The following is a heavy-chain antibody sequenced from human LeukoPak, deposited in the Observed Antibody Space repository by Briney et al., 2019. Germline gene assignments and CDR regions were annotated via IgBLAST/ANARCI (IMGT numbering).Heavy chain of an antibody. CDR1: GVSISSYY. CDR2: IFYSGNT. V-gene: IGHV4-59*08. CDR3: ARLAAISGSDYPDD. Sequence: PSETLSLTCTVSGVSISSYYWSWIRQPPGKGLEWIGYIFYSGNTIYNPSYRSRVTISADTSKNHFSLRLRSVTAADTAVYYCARLAAISGSDYPDDWGQGTLVTVSS. J-gene: IGHJ4*02. D-gene: IGHD1-26*01.